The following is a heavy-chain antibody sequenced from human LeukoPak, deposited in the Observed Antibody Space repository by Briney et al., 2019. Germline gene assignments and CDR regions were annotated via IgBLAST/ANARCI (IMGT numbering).Heavy chain of an antibody. CDR2: ISYDGSNK. Sequence: GGSLRLSCAASGFTFSSYGMHWVRQAPGKGLEWVADISYDGSNKYYVDSVKGRFTISRDNSKNTLYLQMNSLRVEDTAVYYCAKRFSSGWDFDYWGQGTLVTVSS. J-gene: IGHJ4*02. CDR3: AKRFSSGWDFDY. CDR1: GFTFSSYG. D-gene: IGHD6-19*01. V-gene: IGHV3-30*18.